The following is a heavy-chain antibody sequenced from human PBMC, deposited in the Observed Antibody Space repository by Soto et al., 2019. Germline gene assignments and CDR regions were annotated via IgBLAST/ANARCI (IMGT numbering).Heavy chain of an antibody. J-gene: IGHJ5*02. V-gene: IGHV3-11*01. CDR2: ISSSGSTI. D-gene: IGHD3-10*01. CDR1: GFTFGDYY. Sequence: GGSLRLSCAASGFTFGDYYMSWIRQAPGKGLEWVSYISSSGSTIYYADSVKGRFTISRDNAKNSLYLQMNSLRAEDTAVYYCARDLGSLLWFGEVGWFDPWGQGTLVTVSS. CDR3: ARDLGSLLWFGEVGWFDP.